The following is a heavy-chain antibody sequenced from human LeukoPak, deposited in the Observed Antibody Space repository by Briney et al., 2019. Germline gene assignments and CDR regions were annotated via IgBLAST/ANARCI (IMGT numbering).Heavy chain of an antibody. J-gene: IGHJ3*02. CDR1: GHSISSGDCY. Sequence: PSETLSHTCTVSGHSISSGDCYWSWIRQPAGKGLECIGSISSSGSTNYNPSLKSRVTISVDTSKNQFSLKLSSVTAADTAVYFCARGPYSYDSSGAFDIWGQGTMVTVSS. CDR2: ISSSGST. CDR3: ARGPYSYDSSGAFDI. D-gene: IGHD3-22*01. V-gene: IGHV4-61*02.